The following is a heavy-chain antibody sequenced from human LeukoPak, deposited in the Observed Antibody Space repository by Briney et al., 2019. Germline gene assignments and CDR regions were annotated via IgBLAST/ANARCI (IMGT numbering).Heavy chain of an antibody. CDR2: IKQDGSGE. CDR1: GFAFSHDW. V-gene: IGHV3-7*01. J-gene: IGHJ4*02. D-gene: IGHD1-20*01. CDR3: ARDHYNWTPGQGYKVFDY. Sequence: PGGSLRLSCAASGFAFSHDWMSWVRQAPGKGLEWVASIKQDGSGEHDVDSVKGRFTISRDNAKNSLYLQMNRLRAEDTAVYYCARDHYNWTPGQGYKVFDYWGQGSLVTVSS.